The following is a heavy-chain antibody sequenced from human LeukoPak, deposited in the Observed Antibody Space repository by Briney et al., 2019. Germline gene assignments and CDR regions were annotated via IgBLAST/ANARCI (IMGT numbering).Heavy chain of an antibody. CDR2: IRSKANSYAT. V-gene: IGHV3-73*01. Sequence: GSLRLSCAASGFTFSGSAMHWVRQASGKGLEWVGRIRSKANSYATAYAASVKGRFTISRDDSKNTAYLQMNSLKTEDTAVYYCARGVIAADRLDYWGQGTLVTVSS. D-gene: IGHD6-13*01. CDR3: ARGVIAADRLDY. J-gene: IGHJ4*02. CDR1: GFTFSGSA.